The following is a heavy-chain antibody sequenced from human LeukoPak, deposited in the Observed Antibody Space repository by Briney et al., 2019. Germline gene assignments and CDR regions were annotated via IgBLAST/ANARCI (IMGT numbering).Heavy chain of an antibody. J-gene: IGHJ4*02. Sequence: GRSLRLSCAASGFTFSSYGMHWVRQAPGKGLEWVAVISYDGSNKYYADSVKGRFTISRDNSKNTVYLQMNSLRAEDTAVYYCASDLVYWGQGTLVTVSS. CDR1: GFTFSSYG. V-gene: IGHV3-30*03. CDR2: ISYDGSNK. CDR3: ASDLVY. D-gene: IGHD2-8*02.